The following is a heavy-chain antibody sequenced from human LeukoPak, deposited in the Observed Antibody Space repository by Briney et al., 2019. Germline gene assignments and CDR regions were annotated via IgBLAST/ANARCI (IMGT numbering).Heavy chain of an antibody. V-gene: IGHV3-48*01. CDR2: ISPGSNTI. Sequence: GGSLRLSCAASGFSFNTYSMNWLRQAPGKGLEWVSYISPGSNTIYYADSVKGRFTISRDNSKNTLYLQMNSLRAEDTAVYYCARGVEQWLAYYFDYWGQGTLVTVSS. CDR3: ARGVEQWLAYYFDY. CDR1: GFSFNTYS. D-gene: IGHD6-19*01. J-gene: IGHJ4*02.